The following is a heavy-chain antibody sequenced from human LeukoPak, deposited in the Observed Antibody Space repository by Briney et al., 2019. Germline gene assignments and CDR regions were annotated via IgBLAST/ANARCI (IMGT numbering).Heavy chain of an antibody. V-gene: IGHV4-34*01. Sequence: PSETLSLTCAVYGGSFSGYYWSWIRQRPGKGLEWIGEINHSGSTNYNPSLKSRVTISVDTSKNQFSLTLSSVTAAHTAVQYCARTRPYYYYYYYRDVWGKGPTVTASS. CDR1: GGSFSGYY. CDR3: ARTRPYYYYYYYRDV. CDR2: INHSGST. J-gene: IGHJ6*03.